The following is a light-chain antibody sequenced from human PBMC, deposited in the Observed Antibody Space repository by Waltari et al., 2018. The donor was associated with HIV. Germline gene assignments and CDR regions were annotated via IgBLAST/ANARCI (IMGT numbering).Light chain of an antibody. CDR1: ALPTQY. J-gene: IGLJ2*01. Sequence: SSELTQPPSVSVSPGQTVRITCSGAALPTQYTSWYQQKPGQPPVLVRDKDTQRSSGTPERFSGSSSGTTVTLTITAVRAEDEAYYYCQSGDNKLTSVFFGGGTRLTVL. CDR2: KDT. V-gene: IGLV3-25*03. CDR3: QSGDNKLTSVF.